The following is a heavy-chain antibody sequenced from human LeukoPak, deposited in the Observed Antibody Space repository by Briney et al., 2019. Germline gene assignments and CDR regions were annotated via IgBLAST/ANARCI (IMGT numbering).Heavy chain of an antibody. J-gene: IGHJ4*02. V-gene: IGHV3-48*03. Sequence: GGSLRLPCAASGFTFSSYEMNWVRQAPGKGLEWVSYISSSGSTIYYADSVKGRFTISRDNAKNSLYLQMNSLRAEDTAVYYCARSNYDSSGYDYWGQGTLVTVSS. CDR1: GFTFSSYE. CDR2: ISSSGSTI. CDR3: ARSNYDSSGYDY. D-gene: IGHD3-22*01.